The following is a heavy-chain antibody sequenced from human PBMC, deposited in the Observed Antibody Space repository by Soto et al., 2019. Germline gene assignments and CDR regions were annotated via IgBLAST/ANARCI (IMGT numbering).Heavy chain of an antibody. CDR1: GFTFSSYA. D-gene: IGHD6-13*01. V-gene: IGHV3-23*01. J-gene: IGHJ4*02. Sequence: EVQLLESGGGLVQPGGSLRLSCAASGFTFSSYAMSWVRQAPGKGLEWVSAISGSGGSTYYADSVKGRFTISRDNSKKAPYLQMNSLRAEDTAVYYCARENGYSSSWFEFDYWGQGTLVTVSS. CDR2: ISGSGGST. CDR3: ARENGYSSSWFEFDY.